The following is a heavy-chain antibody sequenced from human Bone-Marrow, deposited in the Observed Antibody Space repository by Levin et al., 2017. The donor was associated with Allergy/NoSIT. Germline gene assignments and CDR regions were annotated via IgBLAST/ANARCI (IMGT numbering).Heavy chain of an antibody. CDR3: TRDQACSRYSGCPPDY. V-gene: IGHV3-49*03. D-gene: IGHD6-19*01. CDR2: IRSKAYGGTT. CDR1: GFTFGDYA. Sequence: PGGSLRLSCTASGFTFGDYAMSWFRQAPGKGLEWVGFIRSKAYGGTTEYAASVKGRFTISRDDSKSIAYLQMNSLKTEDTAVYYCTRDQACSRYSGCPPDYWGQGTLVTVSS. J-gene: IGHJ4*02.